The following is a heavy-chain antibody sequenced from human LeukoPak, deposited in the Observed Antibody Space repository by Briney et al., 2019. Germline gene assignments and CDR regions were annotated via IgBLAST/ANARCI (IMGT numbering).Heavy chain of an antibody. CDR3: AREGGDYVDPFDY. CDR1: GFTFSSYS. J-gene: IGHJ4*02. D-gene: IGHD4-17*01. Sequence: PGGSLRLSCVASGFTFSSYSMNWVRQAPRKGLEWVSSISSSSSYIYYAAPVKGRFTISRENAKNSLYLQLNSRRAEDTAVYNCAREGGDYVDPFDYWGQGTLVTVSS. CDR2: ISSSSSYI. V-gene: IGHV3-21*01.